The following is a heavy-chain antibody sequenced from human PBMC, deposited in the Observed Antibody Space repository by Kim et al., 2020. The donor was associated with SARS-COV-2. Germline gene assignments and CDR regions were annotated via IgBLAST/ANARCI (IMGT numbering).Heavy chain of an antibody. Sequence: GGSLRLSCAASGFTFSSYGMHWVRQAPGKGLEWVAVISYDGSNKYYADSVKGRFTISRDNSKNTLYLQMNSLRAEDTAVYYCAKGHGLYCSGCSCYSAPFDYWGQGTLVTVSS. J-gene: IGHJ4*02. CDR1: GFTFSSYG. D-gene: IGHD2-15*01. CDR2: ISYDGSNK. V-gene: IGHV3-30*18. CDR3: AKGHGLYCSGCSCYSAPFDY.